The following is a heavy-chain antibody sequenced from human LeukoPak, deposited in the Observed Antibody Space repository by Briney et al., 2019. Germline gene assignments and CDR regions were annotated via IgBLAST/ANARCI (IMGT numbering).Heavy chain of an antibody. CDR2: MNPNSGNT. CDR3: ARGRMVRGVTWWFDP. J-gene: IGHJ5*02. CDR1: GYTFTSYD. Sequence: GASVKVSCKASGYTFTSYDINWVRQAPGQGLEWMGWMNPNSGNTGYAQKFQGRVTMTRNTSISTAYMKLSSLRSEDTAVYYCARGRMVRGVTWWFDPWGQGTLVTVSS. V-gene: IGHV1-8*01. D-gene: IGHD3-10*01.